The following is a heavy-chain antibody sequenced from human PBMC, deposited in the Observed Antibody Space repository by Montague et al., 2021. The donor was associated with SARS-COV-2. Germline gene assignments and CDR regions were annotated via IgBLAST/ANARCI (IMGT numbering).Heavy chain of an antibody. CDR1: GGSISSYY. V-gene: IGHV4-59*01. J-gene: IGHJ2*01. D-gene: IGHD3-9*01. CDR2: IYYSGST. Sequence: SETLSLTCTVSGGSISSYYWSWIRQPPRKGLEWIGYIYYSGSTNYNPSLKSRVTISVDTSKNQFSLKLSSVTAADTAVYYCARGFDYWGRGTLVTVSS. CDR3: ARGFDY.